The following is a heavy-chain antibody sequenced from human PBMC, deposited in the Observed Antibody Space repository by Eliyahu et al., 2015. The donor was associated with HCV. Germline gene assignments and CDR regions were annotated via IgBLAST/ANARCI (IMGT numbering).Heavy chain of an antibody. V-gene: IGHV1-69*01. CDR2: IIPIFGTA. D-gene: IGHD2-2*02. Sequence: QVQLVQSGAEVKKPGSSVKVSCKASGGTFSSYAIXWVRQAPGQGLEWMGGIIPIFGTANYAQKFQGRVTITADESTSTAYMELSSLRSEDTAVYYCASATAHRYCSSTSCYISAFDIWGQGTMVTVSS. CDR3: ASATAHRYCSSTSCYISAFDI. CDR1: GGTFSSYA. J-gene: IGHJ3*02.